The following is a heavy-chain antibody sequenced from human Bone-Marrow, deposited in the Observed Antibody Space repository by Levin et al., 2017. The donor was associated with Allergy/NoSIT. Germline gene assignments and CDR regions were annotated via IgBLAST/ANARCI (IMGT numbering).Heavy chain of an antibody. CDR1: GFTFSSYF. J-gene: IGHJ3*02. CDR3: ARENYYESGVYAGAFDI. D-gene: IGHD3-10*01. V-gene: IGHV3-30-3*01. Sequence: GESLKISCAASGFTFSSYFLHWVRQAPGKGLEWLTFISYDGNIGYVDSVRGRFTLSRDNPRSTLYLQMSNLRPEDTAVYYCARENYYESGVYAGAFDIWGQGTMVIVSS. CDR2: ISYDGNIG.